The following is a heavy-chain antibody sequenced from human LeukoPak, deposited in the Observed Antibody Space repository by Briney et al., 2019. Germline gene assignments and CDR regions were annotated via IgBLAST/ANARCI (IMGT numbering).Heavy chain of an antibody. J-gene: IGHJ2*01. CDR2: IKQDGSEK. CDR3: ARTPSIVGYTSRELGHWYFDL. Sequence: GGSLRLSCAASEFTFSSYWMSWVRQAPGKGLEWVANIKQDGSEKYYVDSVKGRFTISRDNAKNSLYLQMKSLRAEDTAVYYCARTPSIVGYTSRELGHWYFDLWGRGTPVTVSS. D-gene: IGHD6-13*01. CDR1: EFTFSSYW. V-gene: IGHV3-7*01.